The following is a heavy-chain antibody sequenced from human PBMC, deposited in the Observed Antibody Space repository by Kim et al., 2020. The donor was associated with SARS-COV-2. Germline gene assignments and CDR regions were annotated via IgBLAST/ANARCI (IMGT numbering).Heavy chain of an antibody. D-gene: IGHD5-12*01. CDR1: GGSVSSGSYY. CDR3: ARGVVATIFDY. V-gene: IGHV4-61*01. J-gene: IGHJ4*02. CDR2: IYYSGST. Sequence: SETLSLTCTVSGGSVSSGSYYWSWIRQPPGKGLEWIGYIYYSGSTNYNPSLKSRVTISVDTSKNQFSLKLSSVTAADTAVYYCARGVVATIFDYWGQGTLVTVSS.